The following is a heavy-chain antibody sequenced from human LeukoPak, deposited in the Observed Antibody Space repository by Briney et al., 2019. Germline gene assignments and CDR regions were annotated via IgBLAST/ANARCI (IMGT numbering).Heavy chain of an antibody. CDR2: IYYSGST. J-gene: IGHJ5*02. D-gene: IGHD3-3*01. CDR3: ARDRYDSWSGFRDNWFDP. Sequence: SETLSLTCTVSGGSISSYYWSWIRQPPGKGLEWIGYIYYSGSTNYNPSLKSRVTISVDTSKNQFSLKLSSVTAADTAVYYCARDRYDSWSGFRDNWFDPWGQGTLVTVSS. V-gene: IGHV4-59*01. CDR1: GGSISSYY.